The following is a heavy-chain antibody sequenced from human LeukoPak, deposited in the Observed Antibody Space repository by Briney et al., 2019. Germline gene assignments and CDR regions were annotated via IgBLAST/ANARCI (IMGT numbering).Heavy chain of an antibody. V-gene: IGHV3-15*01. CDR1: GFTFSNAW. D-gene: IGHD2-21*02. J-gene: IGHJ4*02. CDR2: IKSKTDGGTT. Sequence: GGSLRLSCAASGFTFSNAWMSWVRQAPGKGLEWVGRIKSKTDGGTTDYAAPVKGRFTISRDDSKNTLYLQMNSLKTEDTAVYYCTTDWGSYCGGDRYGGPFDYWGQGTLVTVSS. CDR3: TTDWGSYCGGDRYGGPFDY.